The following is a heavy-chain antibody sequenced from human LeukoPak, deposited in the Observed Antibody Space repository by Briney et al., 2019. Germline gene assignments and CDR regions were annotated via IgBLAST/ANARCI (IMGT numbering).Heavy chain of an antibody. CDR1: GYTFTSYY. CDR3: ARDLEGLRLGELTYFDY. CDR2: INPSGGST. D-gene: IGHD3-16*01. V-gene: IGHV1-46*01. J-gene: IGHJ4*02. Sequence: ASVKVSCKASGYTFTSYYMHWVRQTPGQGLEGMGIINPSGGSTSYAQKFQGRVTMTRHTFTTTVYMELSSLRSEDTAVYYCARDLEGLRLGELTYFDYWGQGTLVTVSS.